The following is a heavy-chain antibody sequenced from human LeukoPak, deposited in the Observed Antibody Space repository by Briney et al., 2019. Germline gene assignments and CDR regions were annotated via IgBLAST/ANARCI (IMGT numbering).Heavy chain of an antibody. D-gene: IGHD3-9*01. Sequence: GRSLRLSCAASGFTFSSYAMHWVRQAPGKGLEWVAVISYDGSNKYYADSVKGRFTISRDNAKKTLYLQMNSLRAEDTAVYYCARSIGLTGGGVDVWGQGTTVTVSS. J-gene: IGHJ6*02. CDR2: ISYDGSNK. CDR3: ARSIGLTGGGVDV. V-gene: IGHV3-30*04. CDR1: GFTFSSYA.